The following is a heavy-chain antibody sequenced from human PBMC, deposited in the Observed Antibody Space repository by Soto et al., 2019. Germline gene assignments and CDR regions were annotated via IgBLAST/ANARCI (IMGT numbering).Heavy chain of an antibody. CDR1: GGSISRYY. D-gene: IGHD3-10*01. Sequence: SETLSLTCTVSGGSISRYYPSWVRQPPGKGLEWIGYIYYSGSTNYNPSLKSRVTISVDTSKNQFSLKLSSVTAADTAVYYCARGSGYYGSGSYLYYYYYMEVWGKGTTVTVSS. V-gene: IGHV4-59*01. CDR3: ARGSGYYGSGSYLYYYYYMEV. J-gene: IGHJ6*03. CDR2: IYYSGST.